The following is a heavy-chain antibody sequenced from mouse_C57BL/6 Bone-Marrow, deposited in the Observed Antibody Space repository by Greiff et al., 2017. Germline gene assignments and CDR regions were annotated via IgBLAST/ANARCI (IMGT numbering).Heavy chain of an antibody. Sequence: QVQLQQSGAELVKPGASVKLSCKASGYTFTSYWMQWVKPRPGQGLEWIGEIDPSDSYTNYNQKFTGKATLTVDTSSSTAYMQISSLTSEDSAVYYCAREGSIDGSSFYYAMDYGGQGTSVTVSS. CDR1: GYTFTSYW. J-gene: IGHJ4*01. CDR2: IDPSDSYT. D-gene: IGHD1-1*01. V-gene: IGHV1-50*01. CDR3: AREGSIDGSSFYYAMDY.